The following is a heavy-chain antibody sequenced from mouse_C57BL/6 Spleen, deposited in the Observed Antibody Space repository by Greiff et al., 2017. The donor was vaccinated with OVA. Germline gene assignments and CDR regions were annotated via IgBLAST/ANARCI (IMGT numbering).Heavy chain of an antibody. J-gene: IGHJ1*03. CDR2: IRLKSDNYAT. D-gene: IGHD2-5*01. CDR3: TRAYYSNLYWYFDV. Sequence: EVMLVESGGGLVQPGGSMKLSCVASGFTFSNYWMNWVRQSPEKGLEWVAQIRLKSDNYATHYAESVKGRFTISRDDSKSSVYLQMNNLRAEDTGIYYCTRAYYSNLYWYFDVWGTGTTVTVSS. CDR1: GFTFSNYW. V-gene: IGHV6-3*01.